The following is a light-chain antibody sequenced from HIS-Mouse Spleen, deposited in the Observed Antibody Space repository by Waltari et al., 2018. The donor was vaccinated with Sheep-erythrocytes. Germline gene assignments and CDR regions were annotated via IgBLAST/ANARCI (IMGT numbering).Light chain of an antibody. Sequence: QSALTQPRSVSGSPGQSVTISCTGTSSDVGGYNYGSLYQQHPGKAPKLMIYDVSKRPSGVPDRFSGSKSGNTASLTISGLQAEDEADYYCCSYAGSYNHVFATGTKVTVL. CDR1: SSDVGGYNY. CDR3: CSYAGSYNHV. J-gene: IGLJ1*01. CDR2: DVS. V-gene: IGLV2-11*01.